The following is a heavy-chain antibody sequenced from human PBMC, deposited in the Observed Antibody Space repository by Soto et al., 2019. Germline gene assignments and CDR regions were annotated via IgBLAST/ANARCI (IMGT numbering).Heavy chain of an antibody. CDR3: ARDRGIANWFDS. Sequence: SETLSLTCAVSGGSISSGCYSWSWIRQPPGKGLEWIGYIYHIGTTYYNPSLKSRVTISLDRSKSQFSLNLSSVTAADTAVYYCARDRGIANWFDSWGQRTLVTFYS. D-gene: IGHD6-13*01. J-gene: IGHJ5*01. CDR1: GGSISSGCYS. V-gene: IGHV4-30-2*01. CDR2: IYHIGTT.